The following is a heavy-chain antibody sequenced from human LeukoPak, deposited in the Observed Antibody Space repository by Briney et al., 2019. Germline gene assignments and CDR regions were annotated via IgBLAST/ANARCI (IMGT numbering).Heavy chain of an antibody. Sequence: ASVKVSCKASGYTFTSYDINWVRQATGQGLEWMGWMNPNSGNTGYAQKFQGRVTITRNTSISTAYMELSSLRSEDTAVYYCARAARYCSSTSCYQRAFDIWGQGTMVTVSS. CDR2: MNPNSGNT. V-gene: IGHV1-8*03. D-gene: IGHD2-2*01. J-gene: IGHJ3*02. CDR3: ARAARYCSSTSCYQRAFDI. CDR1: GYTFTSYD.